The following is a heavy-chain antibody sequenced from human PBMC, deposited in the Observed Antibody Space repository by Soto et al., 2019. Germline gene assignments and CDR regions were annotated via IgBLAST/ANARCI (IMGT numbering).Heavy chain of an antibody. CDR2: ISGSGATP. J-gene: IGHJ4*02. V-gene: IGHV3-23*01. Sequence: EVQLLESGGGLLQPGGSLRLSCSASGFTFNNYAMAWVRQAPGEGLEWVSGISGSGATPYYADSVKGRFTISRDNSKNTLFLQMNSLSAEETAVYFCAKAGYCTAVSCYFYSFDSWGQGTLVTVSS. CDR1: GFTFNNYA. D-gene: IGHD2-15*01. CDR3: AKAGYCTAVSCYFYSFDS.